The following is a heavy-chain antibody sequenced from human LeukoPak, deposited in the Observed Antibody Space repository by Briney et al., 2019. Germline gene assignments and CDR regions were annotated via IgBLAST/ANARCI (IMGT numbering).Heavy chain of an antibody. Sequence: SETLSLTCTVSGGSISSSSYYWGWIRQPPGKGLEWIGSMSYSGSTYYNPSLKSRVTISIDTSKNRFSLKLSSVTAADTAVYYCARRPGDYSNFNWFGPWGQGTLVTVSS. CDR1: GGSISSSSYY. J-gene: IGHJ5*02. V-gene: IGHV4-39*01. D-gene: IGHD4-11*01. CDR3: ARRPGDYSNFNWFGP. CDR2: MSYSGST.